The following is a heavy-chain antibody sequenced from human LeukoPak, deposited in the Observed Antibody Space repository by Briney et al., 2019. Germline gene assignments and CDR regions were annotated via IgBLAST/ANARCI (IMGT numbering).Heavy chain of an antibody. CDR2: ISYDGSNK. Sequence: GGSLRLSCAASGFTFSSYAMPWVRQAPGKGLEWVAVISYDGSNKYYADSVKGRFTISRDNSKNTLYLQMNSLRAEDTAVYYCARENAFDIWGQGTMVTVSS. J-gene: IGHJ3*02. CDR3: ARENAFDI. CDR1: GFTFSSYA. V-gene: IGHV3-30-3*01.